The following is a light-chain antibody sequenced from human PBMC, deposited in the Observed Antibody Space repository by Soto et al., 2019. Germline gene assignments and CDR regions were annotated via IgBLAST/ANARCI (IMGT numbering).Light chain of an antibody. CDR1: QKISTF. V-gene: IGKV1-39*01. J-gene: IGKJ4*01. CDR2: SAS. Sequence: DIQMTQSPSSVSAFVGDSVTITCRASQKISTFLAWYHQKPGKAPKLLIYSASSLQSGVPSSFSGSGSGTDFTLSIGTLQPEDSATYFCQQSYRFPLTFGGGTKVDIK. CDR3: QQSYRFPLT.